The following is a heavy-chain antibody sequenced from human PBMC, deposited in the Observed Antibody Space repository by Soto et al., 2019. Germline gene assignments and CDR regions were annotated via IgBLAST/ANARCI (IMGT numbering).Heavy chain of an antibody. V-gene: IGHV4-59*08. CDR1: GGSISSYY. CDR3: ARLNTAMVTPGFDY. CDR2: IYYSGST. D-gene: IGHD5-18*01. J-gene: IGHJ4*02. Sequence: PSETLSLTCTVSGGSISSYYWSWIRQPPGKGLEWIGYIYYSGSTNYNPSLKSRVTISVDTSKNQFSLKLSSVTAADTAVYYCARLNTAMVTPGFDYWGQGTLVTVSS.